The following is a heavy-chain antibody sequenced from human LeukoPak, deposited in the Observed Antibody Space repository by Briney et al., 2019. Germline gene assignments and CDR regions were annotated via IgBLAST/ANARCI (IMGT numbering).Heavy chain of an antibody. CDR2: ISGSGGST. CDR3: AKQYYYDSSGVDWYFDL. D-gene: IGHD3-22*01. Sequence: GGSLRLSCAASGFTFSSYAMSWVRQAPGRGLEWVSAISGSGGSTYYADSVKGRFTISRDNSKNTLYLQMNSLRAEDTAVYYCAKQYYYDSSGVDWYFDLWGRGTLVTVSS. CDR1: GFTFSSYA. V-gene: IGHV3-23*01. J-gene: IGHJ2*01.